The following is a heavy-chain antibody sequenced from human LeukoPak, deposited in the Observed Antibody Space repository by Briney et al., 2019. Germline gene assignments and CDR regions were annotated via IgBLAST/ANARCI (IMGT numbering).Heavy chain of an antibody. CDR3: ARDAYSSSYRLGYFDY. Sequence: GGSLRLSCAASGFTFSSYAMHWVRQAPGKGLEYVSAISSNGGSTYYANSVKGRFTISRDNSKNTLYLQMGSLRAEDMAVYYCARDAYSSSYRLGYFDYWGQGTLVTVSS. CDR1: GFTFSSYA. D-gene: IGHD6-13*01. CDR2: ISSNGGST. V-gene: IGHV3-64*01. J-gene: IGHJ4*02.